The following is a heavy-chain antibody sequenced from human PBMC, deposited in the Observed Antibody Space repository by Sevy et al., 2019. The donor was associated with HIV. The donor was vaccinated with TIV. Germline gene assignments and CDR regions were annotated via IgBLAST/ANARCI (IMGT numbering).Heavy chain of an antibody. Sequence: SETLSLTCTVSGGSISSGDYYWSWIRQPPGKGLEWIGYIYHSGSTYYNPSLKSRVTISVDTSKNQFSLKLSSVTAADTAVYYCARAEWIQLWLEGGNWFDPWGQGTLVTVSS. D-gene: IGHD5-18*01. CDR3: ARAEWIQLWLEGGNWFDP. J-gene: IGHJ5*02. V-gene: IGHV4-30-4*01. CDR1: GGSISSGDYY. CDR2: IYHSGST.